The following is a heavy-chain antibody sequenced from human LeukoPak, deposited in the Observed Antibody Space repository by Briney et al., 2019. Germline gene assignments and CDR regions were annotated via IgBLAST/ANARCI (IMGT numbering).Heavy chain of an antibody. Sequence: PSETLSLTCTVSGGSISSYYWSWIRQPPGKGLEWIGYIYTSGSTNYNPSLKSRVTISVDTSKNQFSLKLSSVTAADTAVYYCARGPLLMGYAMDVWGKGTTVTVSS. CDR1: GGSISSYY. D-gene: IGHD2-8*01. CDR3: ARGPLLMGYAMDV. V-gene: IGHV4-4*09. CDR2: IYTSGST. J-gene: IGHJ6*04.